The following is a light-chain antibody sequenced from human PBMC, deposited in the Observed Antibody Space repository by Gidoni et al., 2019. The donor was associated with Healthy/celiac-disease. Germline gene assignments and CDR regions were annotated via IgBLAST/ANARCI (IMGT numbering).Light chain of an antibody. Sequence: EIVLTQSPGTLSLSPGERATLSCRASQSVSSSYLAWYQQKPGQAPRLLIKDASSRATGIPDRFSGSESGTDFTLTISRLEPEDFAVYYCQQYGTSPTFXGXTKVEIK. CDR3: QQYGTSPT. CDR2: DAS. J-gene: IGKJ4*01. CDR1: QSVSSSY. V-gene: IGKV3-20*01.